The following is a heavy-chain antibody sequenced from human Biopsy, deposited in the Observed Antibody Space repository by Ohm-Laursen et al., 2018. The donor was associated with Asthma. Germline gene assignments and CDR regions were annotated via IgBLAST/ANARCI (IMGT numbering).Heavy chain of an antibody. J-gene: IGHJ4*02. D-gene: IGHD1-14*01. CDR3: ARDGPELPTELDY. Sequence: GQTLSLTCAASGFTFSHYNMNWVRQAPGKGLEWVSSITDTSRYIKYADSVKGRFTISRDNAKNSLYLQMNSLRAEDTAVYCCARDGPELPTELDYWGPGTLVTVSS. CDR2: ITDTSRYI. V-gene: IGHV3-21*01. CDR1: GFTFSHYN.